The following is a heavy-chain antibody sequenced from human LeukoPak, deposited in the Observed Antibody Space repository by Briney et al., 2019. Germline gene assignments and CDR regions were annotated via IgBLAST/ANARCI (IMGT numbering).Heavy chain of an antibody. Sequence: PGGSLRLSCAASGFTFSSCWMSWVRQAPGKGLEWVANIKQDGSEKYYVDSVKGRFTISRDNAKNSLYLQMNSLRAEDTAVYYCGRVGSAYYDFWSGYSYYYYGMDVWGQGTTVTVSS. D-gene: IGHD3-3*01. CDR3: GRVGSAYYDFWSGYSYYYYGMDV. CDR1: GFTFSSCW. CDR2: IKQDGSEK. J-gene: IGHJ6*02. V-gene: IGHV3-7*01.